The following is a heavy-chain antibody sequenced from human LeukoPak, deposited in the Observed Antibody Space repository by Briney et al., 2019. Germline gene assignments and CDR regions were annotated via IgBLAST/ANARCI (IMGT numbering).Heavy chain of an antibody. J-gene: IGHJ6*04. CDR1: GFIFSSYW. CDR3: ARRALRYCSSTSCPAQYYGVDV. CDR2: IKEDGSEK. D-gene: IGHD2-2*01. V-gene: IGHV3-7*03. Sequence: GGSLRLSCAASGFIFSSYWMSWVRQAPGKGLEWVANIKEDGSEKYYVDTVKGRFTISRDNAKNSLYLQTNSLRAEDTAVYYCARRALRYCSSTSCPAQYYGVDVWGKGTTVTVSS.